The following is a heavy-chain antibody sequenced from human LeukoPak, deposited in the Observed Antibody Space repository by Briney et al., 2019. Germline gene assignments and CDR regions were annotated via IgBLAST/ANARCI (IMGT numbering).Heavy chain of an antibody. CDR1: GGSISSSSYY. CDR3: ARLNSSGYYLYLSFDY. V-gene: IGHV4-39*01. J-gene: IGHJ4*02. CDR2: IYYRGST. Sequence: SETLSLTCTVSGGSISSSSYYWGWIRQPPGKGLEWIGSIYYRGSTYYNPSLKSRVTISVDTSKNQFSLKLSSVTAADTAVYYCARLNSSGYYLYLSFDYWGQGTLVTVSS. D-gene: IGHD3-22*01.